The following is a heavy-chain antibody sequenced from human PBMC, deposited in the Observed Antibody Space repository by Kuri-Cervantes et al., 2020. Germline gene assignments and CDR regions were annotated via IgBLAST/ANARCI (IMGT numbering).Heavy chain of an antibody. CDR1: GFTVSSNY. J-gene: IGHJ6*02. D-gene: IGHD1-26*01. CDR3: ARDHRKSGSYYYYGMDV. V-gene: IGHV3-53*01. Sequence: GGSLRLSCAASGFTVSSNYMSWVRQAPGKGLEWVSVIYSGGSTYYADSVKGRFTISRDNSKNTLYLQMNSLRAEDTAVYYCARDHRKSGSYYYYGMDVWDQGTTVTVSS. CDR2: IYSGGST.